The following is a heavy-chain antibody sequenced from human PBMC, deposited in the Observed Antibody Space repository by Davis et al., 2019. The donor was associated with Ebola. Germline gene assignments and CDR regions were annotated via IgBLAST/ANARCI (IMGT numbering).Heavy chain of an antibody. D-gene: IGHD6-19*01. CDR3: ARGRGLWLVGSRFDY. CDR1: GGSISSSNW. V-gene: IGHV4-4*02. J-gene: IGHJ4*02. Sequence: MPSETLSLTCAVSGGSISSSNWWSWLRQPPGKGLEWIGAIYHSGSTNYNPSLKSRVTTSVDTSKNQSSLKLSSVTAADTAVYYCARGRGLWLVGSRFDYWGQGTLVTVSS. CDR2: IYHSGST.